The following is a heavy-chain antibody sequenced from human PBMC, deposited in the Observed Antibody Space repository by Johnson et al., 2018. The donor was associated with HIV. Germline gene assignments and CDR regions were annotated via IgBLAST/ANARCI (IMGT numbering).Heavy chain of an antibody. V-gene: IGHV3-23*04. J-gene: IGHJ3*02. D-gene: IGHD4-17*01. CDR2: ISGSGGST. CDR3: ARSGRGTLTTVPDAFDI. CDR1: GFTFSSYA. Sequence: VQLVESGGGLVQPGGSLRLSCAASGFTFSSYAMSWVRQAPGKGLEWVSAISGSGGSTYYADSVKGRFTLSRDNAKNSLYLQMNSLRAGDPAVYYCARSGRGTLTTVPDAFDIWGQGTMVTVSS.